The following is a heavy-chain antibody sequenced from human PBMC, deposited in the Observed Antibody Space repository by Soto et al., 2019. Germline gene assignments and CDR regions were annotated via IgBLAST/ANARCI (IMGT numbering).Heavy chain of an antibody. CDR3: AKAEGSAGPYYYESSGYNYNYYAMDV. Sequence: GGSLRLSCAASGFTFSSYAMSWVRQAPGKGLEWVSAISGSGGSTYYADSVKGRFTISRDNSKNTLYLQMNSLRAEDTAVYYCAKAEGSAGPYYYESSGYNYNYYAMDVWGQGTTVTVSS. J-gene: IGHJ6*02. CDR2: ISGSGGST. V-gene: IGHV3-23*01. CDR1: GFTFSSYA. D-gene: IGHD3-22*01.